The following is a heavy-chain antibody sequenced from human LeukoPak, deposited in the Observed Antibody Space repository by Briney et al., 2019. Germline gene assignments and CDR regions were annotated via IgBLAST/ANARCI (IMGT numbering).Heavy chain of an antibody. CDR3: ARHSFEVATLTPFDS. Sequence: SETLSLTCTVSGGXINSNSNYWGWIRQPPGKGPEWIGSISYSGNTYYRSSLKSRVTISVDTSKNQFSLKLTSMSAEDTAVYYCARHSFEVATLTPFDSWGQGTLVTVSS. D-gene: IGHD5-12*01. V-gene: IGHV4-39*01. J-gene: IGHJ4*02. CDR2: ISYSGNT. CDR1: GGXINSNSNY.